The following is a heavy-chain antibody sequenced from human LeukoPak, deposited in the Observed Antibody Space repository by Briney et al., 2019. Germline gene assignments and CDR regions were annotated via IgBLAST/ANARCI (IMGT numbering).Heavy chain of an antibody. CDR3: ARGFRYNSGSFNWFDP. CDR2: VYYTGDT. CDR1: GGSISNNNYY. D-gene: IGHD3-10*01. V-gene: IGHV4-39*07. J-gene: IGHJ5*02. Sequence: SETLSLTCTVSGGSISNNNYYWGWIRQPPGKGLEWIASVYYTGDTQYNPSLRSRVTISIDTSKNQFSLKLSSVTAADTAVYYCARGFRYNSGSFNWFDPWGQGTLVTVSS.